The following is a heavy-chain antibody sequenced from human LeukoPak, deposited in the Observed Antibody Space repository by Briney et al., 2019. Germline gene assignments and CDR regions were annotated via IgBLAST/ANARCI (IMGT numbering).Heavy chain of an antibody. CDR1: GGSISSSSYY. Sequence: SETLSLTCTVSGGSISSSSYYWGWIRQPPGKGLEWIGSIYYSGSTYYNPSLKSRVTISVDTSKNQFSLKLSSVTAADTAVYYCARHRPHSYGLTGYFDYWGQGTLVTVSS. D-gene: IGHD5-18*01. CDR2: IYYSGST. J-gene: IGHJ4*02. CDR3: ARHRPHSYGLTGYFDY. V-gene: IGHV4-39*01.